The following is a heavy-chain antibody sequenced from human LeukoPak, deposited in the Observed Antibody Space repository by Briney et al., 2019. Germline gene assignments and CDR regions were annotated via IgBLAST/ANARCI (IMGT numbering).Heavy chain of an antibody. CDR3: ARDRGYSYAFDY. V-gene: IGHV4-4*07. CDR1: GGSISSYY. D-gene: IGHD5-18*01. CDR2: IYTSGST. Sequence: SETLSLTCTVSGGSISSYYWSWVRQPPGKGLEWIGRIYTSGSTNYNPSLKSRVTISIDTSKNQFSLKLNSVTAADTAVYYCARDRGYSYAFDYWGQGTLVTVSS. J-gene: IGHJ4*02.